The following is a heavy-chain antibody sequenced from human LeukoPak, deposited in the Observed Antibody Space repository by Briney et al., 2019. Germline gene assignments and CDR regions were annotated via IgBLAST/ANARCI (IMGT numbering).Heavy chain of an antibody. V-gene: IGHV4-4*07. Sequence: SETLSLTCTVSGGSISSYYWSWIRKPAGKGMEGIGLSYTSGSTNSNPSLTSRVTMSVDTARNQFSLKLSAVTAADTAVYYCARVDDYGTFDYWGQGTLVTVSS. CDR1: GGSISSYY. CDR3: ARVDDYGTFDY. CDR2: SYTSGST. J-gene: IGHJ4*02. D-gene: IGHD4-17*01.